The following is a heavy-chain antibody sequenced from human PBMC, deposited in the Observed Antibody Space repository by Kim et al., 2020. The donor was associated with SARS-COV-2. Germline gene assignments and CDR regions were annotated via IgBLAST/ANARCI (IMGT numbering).Heavy chain of an antibody. CDR1: GFTFSNAW. CDR2: IKSKTDGGTT. V-gene: IGHV3-15*01. D-gene: IGHD3-9*01. J-gene: IGHJ6*02. CDR3: TTDRPYYDILTGYYRVDYYYYYGMDV. Sequence: GGSLRLSCAASGFTFSNAWMSWVRQAPGKGLEWVGRIKSKTDGGTTDYAAPVKGRFTISRDDSRNTLYLQMNSLKTEDTAVYYCTTDRPYYDILTGYYRVDYYYYYGMDVWGQGTTVTVSS.